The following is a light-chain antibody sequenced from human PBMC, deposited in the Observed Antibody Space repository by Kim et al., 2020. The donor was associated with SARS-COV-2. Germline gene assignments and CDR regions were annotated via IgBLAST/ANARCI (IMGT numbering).Light chain of an antibody. CDR1: QGLSNY. Sequence: ASVGDRVTITCRASQGLSNYLDWFQQKPGKAPKSLIYGASSLHSGVPSKFSGSGFGTDFTLTISDLQPEDFASYYCQQYNGYPYTFGQGTKVDIK. CDR3: QQYNGYPYT. J-gene: IGKJ2*01. V-gene: IGKV1-16*02. CDR2: GAS.